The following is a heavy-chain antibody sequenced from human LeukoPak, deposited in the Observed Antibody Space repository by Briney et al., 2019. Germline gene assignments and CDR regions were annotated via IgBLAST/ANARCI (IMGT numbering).Heavy chain of an antibody. D-gene: IGHD1-26*01. CDR3: ARELSIVGATTHFDY. Sequence: ETLSLTCTVSGGSISSYYWSWIRQPPGKGLEWVSSISSSNNYINYADSVKGRITISRDNAKKSVYLQMNSLRAEDTAVYYCARELSIVGATTHFDYWGQGTLVTVSS. V-gene: IGHV3-21*01. J-gene: IGHJ4*02. CDR1: GGSISSYY. CDR2: ISSSNNYI.